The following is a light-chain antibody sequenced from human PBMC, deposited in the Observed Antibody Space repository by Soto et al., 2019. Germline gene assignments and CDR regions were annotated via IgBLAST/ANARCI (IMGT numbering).Light chain of an antibody. CDR1: SSDVGGYEY. J-gene: IGLJ2*01. Sequence: QSALTQPRSVSGSPGQSVTISCSGTSSDVGGYEYVSWYQQHPGKAPTLIIYHVAQRPSGVPDRFSASKSGTTASLTISGLQAEDEAEYFCCSYAAGQTLVFGGGTKVTVL. CDR2: HVA. CDR3: CSYAAGQTLV. V-gene: IGLV2-11*01.